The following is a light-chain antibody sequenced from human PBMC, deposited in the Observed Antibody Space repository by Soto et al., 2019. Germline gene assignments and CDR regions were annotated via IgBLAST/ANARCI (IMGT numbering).Light chain of an antibody. J-gene: IGLJ1*01. V-gene: IGLV1-47*01. CDR1: SSNIGSNY. CDR2: RNN. CDR3: AAWDDSLSAL. Sequence: QSVLTQPPSASGTPGQGVTISCSGSSSNIGSNYVYWYQQLPGTAPKLLIYRNNQRPSGVPDRFSGSKSGTSASLAISGLRSEDEADYYCAAWDDSLSALFGTGTK.